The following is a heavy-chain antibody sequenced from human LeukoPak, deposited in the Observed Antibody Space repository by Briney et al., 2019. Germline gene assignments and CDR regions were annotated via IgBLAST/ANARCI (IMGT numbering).Heavy chain of an antibody. V-gene: IGHV1-2*02. CDR2: INPNSGGT. CDR3: ARDPQRFSSSTPGDY. D-gene: IGHD6-6*01. Sequence: EASVKVSCKASGYTFTAYYIHWVRQAPGQGLEWIGWINPNSGGTNYAQNFQGRVTITRDTSISTAYVELSGLRSDDTAIYYCARDPQRFSSSTPGDYWGQGTLVTVSS. J-gene: IGHJ4*02. CDR1: GYTFTAYY.